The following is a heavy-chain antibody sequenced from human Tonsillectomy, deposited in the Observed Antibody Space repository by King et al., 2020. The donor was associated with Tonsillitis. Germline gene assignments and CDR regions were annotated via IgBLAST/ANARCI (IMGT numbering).Heavy chain of an antibody. CDR3: ARAFHTYFAS. CDR1: GFTVSSYY. J-gene: IGHJ4*02. V-gene: IGHV3-53*01. Sequence: QLVESGGGLIQPGGSLRLSCAASGFTVSSYYMSWVRQAPGKGLEWVSVIYSGGTPYYADSVKGRFTISRDNSKNTLYLQMNSLRAEDTAMYYCARAFHTYFASWGQGTLVTVSS. D-gene: IGHD3-16*01. CDR2: IYSGGTP.